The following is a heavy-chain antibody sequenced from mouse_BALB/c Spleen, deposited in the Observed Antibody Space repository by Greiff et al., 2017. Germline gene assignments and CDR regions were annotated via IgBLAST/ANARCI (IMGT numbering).Heavy chain of an antibody. CDR1: GFSLTSYG. J-gene: IGHJ4*01. V-gene: IGHV2-6-2*01. CDR3: ARHGYDGYAMDY. Sequence: VKVVESGPDLVAPSQSLSITCTVSGFSLTSYGVHWVRQPPGKGLEWLVVIWSDGSTTYNSALKSRLSISKDNSKSQVFLKMNSLQTDDTAMYYCARHGYDGYAMDYWGQGTSVTVSS. D-gene: IGHD2-2*01. CDR2: IWSDGST.